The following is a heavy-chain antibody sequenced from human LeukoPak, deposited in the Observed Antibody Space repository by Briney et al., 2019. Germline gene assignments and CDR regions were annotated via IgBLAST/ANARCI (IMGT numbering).Heavy chain of an antibody. Sequence: GASLKISCKGSGYIFISYWIGWGRQMPGKGLEWVGIICTGDSDSRYSPSFQGLVTISADKSLSTAYLQWSSLKASDTAVYYCARRSCSGGSCYGDYWGQGTLVTVSS. V-gene: IGHV5-51*01. CDR2: ICTGDSDS. CDR1: GYIFISYW. CDR3: ARRSCSGGSCYGDY. D-gene: IGHD2-15*01. J-gene: IGHJ4*02.